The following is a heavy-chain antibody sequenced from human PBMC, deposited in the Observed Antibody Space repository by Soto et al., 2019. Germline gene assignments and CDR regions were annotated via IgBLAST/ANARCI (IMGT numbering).Heavy chain of an antibody. CDR3: ARAYGAYAEYFEH. CDR2: IYYSGST. CDR1: GGSISSANYY. J-gene: IGHJ1*01. D-gene: IGHD4-17*01. V-gene: IGHV4-30-4*01. Sequence: SETLSLTCTVSGGSISSANYYCSWIRQAPGKGLEWIGYIYYSGSTYYNPSLKSRVTISVDTSKNQFSLKLSSVTAADTAVYYCARAYGAYAEYFEHWGQGTQVTVSS.